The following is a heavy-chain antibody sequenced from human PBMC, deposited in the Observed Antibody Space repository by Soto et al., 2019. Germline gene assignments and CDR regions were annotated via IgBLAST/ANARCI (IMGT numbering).Heavy chain of an antibody. D-gene: IGHD2-15*01. V-gene: IGHV1-18*01. J-gene: IGHJ4*02. CDR1: GYTFTSYG. CDR2: ISAYNGNT. CDR3: ARAEEDIVVVVAATSGVYYFDY. Sequence: GASVNVSCKASGYTFTSYGISWVRQAPGQGLEWMGWISAYNGNTNYAQKLQGRVTMTTDTSTSTAYMELRSLRSDDTAVYYCARAEEDIVVVVAATSGVYYFDYWGQGTLVTVSS.